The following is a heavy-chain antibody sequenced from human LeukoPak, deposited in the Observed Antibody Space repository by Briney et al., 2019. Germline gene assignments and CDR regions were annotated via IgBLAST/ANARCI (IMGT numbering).Heavy chain of an antibody. V-gene: IGHV7-4-1*02. J-gene: IGHJ3*02. CDR2: INTNTGNP. Sequence: ASVKVSCKASGYTFTSYAMNWVRQAPGQGLEWMGWINTNTGNPTYAQGFTGRFVFSLDTSVSTAYLQISSLKAEDTAVYYCARGRRSVWGSYRRPGVLFWDTKNTWGQGTMVTVSS. CDR1: GYTFTSYA. D-gene: IGHD3-16*02. CDR3: ARGRRSVWGSYRRPGVLFWDTKNT.